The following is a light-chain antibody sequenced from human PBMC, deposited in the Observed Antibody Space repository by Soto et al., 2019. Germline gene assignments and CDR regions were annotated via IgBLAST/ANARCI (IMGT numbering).Light chain of an antibody. Sequence: EIVLTQSPATLSLSPGERATLSCRASQSVSSYLAWYPQKPGQAPMLLIYDASNRATGIPARFSGSGSGTDFTLTISSLEPEDFAVYYCQQRSNWPPLITFGQGTRLEIK. V-gene: IGKV3-11*01. CDR2: DAS. CDR3: QQRSNWPPLIT. CDR1: QSVSSY. J-gene: IGKJ5*01.